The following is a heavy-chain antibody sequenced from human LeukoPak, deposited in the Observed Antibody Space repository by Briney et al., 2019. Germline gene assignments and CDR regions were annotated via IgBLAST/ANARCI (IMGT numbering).Heavy chain of an antibody. V-gene: IGHV4-34*01. J-gene: IGHJ4*02. CDR2: IDHSGGT. Sequence: PSETLSLTCAVYGGSFSGYYWSWIRQPPGKGLEWIGEIDHSGGTNYNPSLKSRVTMSVDSSKKQFSLRLSSVTAAYTSVYYCARDPPSSVAYYSSGYYDLWGQGTLVTVSS. D-gene: IGHD3-22*01. CDR3: ARDPPSSVAYYSSGYYDL. CDR1: GGSFSGYY.